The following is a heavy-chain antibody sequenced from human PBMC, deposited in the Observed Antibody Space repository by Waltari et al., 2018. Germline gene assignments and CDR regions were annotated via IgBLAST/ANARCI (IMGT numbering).Heavy chain of an antibody. CDR2: IKQDGSEK. V-gene: IGHV3-7*04. Sequence: EDQLVESVGGLFQPGGSRRRSCVASGFPFTSYWMSWVRQAPGKGLEWVANIKQDGSEKYYVISVMGRFTISRDNANNSLYLQMNSLRAEDTAIYYCVRTAAAFFDLWGQGTLVTVSS. CDR3: VRTAAAFFDL. J-gene: IGHJ4*02. D-gene: IGHD6-25*01. CDR1: GFPFTSYW.